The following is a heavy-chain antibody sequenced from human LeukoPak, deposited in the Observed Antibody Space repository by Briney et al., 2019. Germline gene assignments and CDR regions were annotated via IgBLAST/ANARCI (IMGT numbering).Heavy chain of an antibody. J-gene: IGHJ4*02. CDR1: GGPISSSSYY. CDR2: IYYSGST. CDR3: ARQLGAYGDYRLFDFDY. V-gene: IGHV4-39*01. D-gene: IGHD4-17*01. Sequence: SETLPLTCTVSGGPISSSSYYWGWIRQPPGKGLEWIGSIYYSGSTYYNPSLKSRVTISVDTSKNQFSLKLSSVTAADTAVYYCARQLGAYGDYRLFDFDYWGQGTLVTVSS.